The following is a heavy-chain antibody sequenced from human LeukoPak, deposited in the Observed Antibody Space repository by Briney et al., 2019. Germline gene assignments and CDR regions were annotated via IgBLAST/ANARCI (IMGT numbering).Heavy chain of an antibody. D-gene: IGHD2-2*01. CDR1: GYTFTGYY. CDR3: ARGGIVVVPAASGLFDY. CDR2: INPNSGGT. Sequence: ASVKVSCKASGYTFTGYYMHWVRQAPGQGLEWMGWINPNSGGTNYAQKFQGRVTMTRDTSISTAYMELSRLRFDDTAVYYCARGGIVVVPAASGLFDYWGQGTLVTVSS. J-gene: IGHJ4*02. V-gene: IGHV1-2*02.